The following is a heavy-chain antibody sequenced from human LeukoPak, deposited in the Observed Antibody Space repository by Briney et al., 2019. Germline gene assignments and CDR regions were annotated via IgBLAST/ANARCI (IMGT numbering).Heavy chain of an antibody. Sequence: PSQTLSLTCTVSGGSISSGGYYWSWIRQHPGKGLEWIGYIYYSGSTYCNPSLKSRVTISVDTSKNQFSLKLSSVTAADTAVYYCATTGGLTGNAFDIWGQGTMVTVSS. CDR3: ATTGGLTGNAFDI. V-gene: IGHV4-31*03. CDR1: GGSISSGGYY. D-gene: IGHD3-10*01. J-gene: IGHJ3*02. CDR2: IYYSGST.